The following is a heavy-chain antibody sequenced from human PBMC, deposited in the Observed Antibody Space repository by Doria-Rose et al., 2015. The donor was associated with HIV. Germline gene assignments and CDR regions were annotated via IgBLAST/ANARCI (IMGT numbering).Heavy chain of an antibody. V-gene: IGHV2-26*01. J-gene: IGHJ4*02. Sequence: SGPVLVKPTETLTLTCTVSGVSLSSPGMGVSWIRQPPGKALEWLANIFSDDERSYKPSLKSRLTISRGTSKSQLVLTMTDMDPVDAATYYCARIKSSRWYHKYYFDFWGQGTLVIVSA. CDR1: GVSLSSPGMG. D-gene: IGHD6-13*01. CDR2: IFSDDER. CDR3: ARIKSSRWYHKYYFDF.